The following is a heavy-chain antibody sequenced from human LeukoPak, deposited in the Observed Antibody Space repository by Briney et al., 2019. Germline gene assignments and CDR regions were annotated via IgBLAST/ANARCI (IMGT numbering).Heavy chain of an antibody. J-gene: IGHJ6*02. D-gene: IGHD6-13*01. CDR3: ARPSGVGPSRSWHYGVDV. V-gene: IGHV1-18*01. Sequence: ASVKVSCKASGYTFTSYGISWVRQAPGQGLEWMGWISAYNGNTNYAQKLQGRVTMTTDTSTSTAYMELRSLRSDDTAVYYCARPSGVGPSRSWHYGVDVWGQGTTVTVSS. CDR2: ISAYNGNT. CDR1: GYTFTSYG.